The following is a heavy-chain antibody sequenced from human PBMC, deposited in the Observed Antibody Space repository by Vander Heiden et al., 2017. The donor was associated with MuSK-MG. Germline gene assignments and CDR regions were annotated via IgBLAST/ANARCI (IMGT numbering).Heavy chain of an antibody. V-gene: IGHV1-69*17. D-gene: IGHD2-21*02. CDR3: ARDRFDSYCGGDCYSGYYYYGMDV. CDR1: GGTFSSYA. CDR2: IIPIFGIA. J-gene: IGHJ6*02. Sequence: QVQLVQSGAEVKKPGSSVKVSCKASGGTFSSYAISWVRPAPGQGLEWMGGIIPIFGIANYAQKFQGRVTITADKSTSTAYMELSSLRSEDTAVYYCARDRFDSYCGGDCYSGYYYYGMDVWGQGTTVTVSS.